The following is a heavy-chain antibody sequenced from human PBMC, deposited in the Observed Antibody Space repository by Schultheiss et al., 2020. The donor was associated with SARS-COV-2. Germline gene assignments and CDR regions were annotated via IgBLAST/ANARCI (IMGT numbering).Heavy chain of an antibody. D-gene: IGHD2-15*01. CDR3: ARVNLGYCSGGSCYYFDY. CDR2: IIPIFGTA. CDR1: GGTFSSYA. J-gene: IGHJ4*02. V-gene: IGHV1-69*06. Sequence: SVKVSCKASGGTFSSYAISWVRQAPGQGLEWMGGIIPIFGTANYAQKFQGRVTITADKSTSTAYMELSSLRSEDTAVYYCARVNLGYCSGGSCYYFDYWGQGTLVTVYS.